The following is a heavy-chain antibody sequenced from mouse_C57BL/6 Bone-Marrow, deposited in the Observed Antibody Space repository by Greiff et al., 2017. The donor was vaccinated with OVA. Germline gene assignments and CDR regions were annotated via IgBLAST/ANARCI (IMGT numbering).Heavy chain of an antibody. J-gene: IGHJ1*03. CDR1: GFTFSSYG. Sequence: EVKLVESGGDLVKPGGSLKLSCAASGFTFSSYGMSWVRQTPDTRLEWVATISSGGSYTYYPDSVKGRFTISRDNAKNTLYLQKSSLKSEDTAMYYCARAIYYYGSSRYWYFDVWGTGTTVTVSS. V-gene: IGHV5-6*01. CDR2: ISSGGSYT. D-gene: IGHD1-1*01. CDR3: ARAIYYYGSSRYWYFDV.